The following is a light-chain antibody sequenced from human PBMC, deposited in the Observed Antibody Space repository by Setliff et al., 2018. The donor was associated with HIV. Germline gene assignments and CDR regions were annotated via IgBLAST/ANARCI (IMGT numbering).Light chain of an antibody. CDR2: QAS. CDR3: CSNTGSNTYV. Sequence: QSALTQPASVSGSPGQSITISCTGTSGDVGRYNLVSWYQQQPGKPPKLMIYQASKRPSVVSNRFSGSKSGNTASLTISGLQAEDEADYYCCSNTGSNTYVFGTGTKVTVL. J-gene: IGLJ1*01. CDR1: SGDVGRYNL. V-gene: IGLV2-23*01.